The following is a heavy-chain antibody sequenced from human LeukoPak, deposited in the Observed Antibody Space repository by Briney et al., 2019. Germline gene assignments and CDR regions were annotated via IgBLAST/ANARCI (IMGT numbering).Heavy chain of an antibody. CDR3: TKAFSEFDSSSGFDY. CDR2: VSWDGGTT. D-gene: IGHD6-6*01. Sequence: PGGSLRLSCAASGFTFDNYAMHWVRQVPGKGLEWVSVVSWDGGTTYVADSVKGRFTMSRDNSANSLFLEMNSLRIEDTALYYCTKAFSEFDSSSGFDYCGQGTLVTGSS. V-gene: IGHV3-43D*03. CDR1: GFTFDNYA. J-gene: IGHJ4*01.